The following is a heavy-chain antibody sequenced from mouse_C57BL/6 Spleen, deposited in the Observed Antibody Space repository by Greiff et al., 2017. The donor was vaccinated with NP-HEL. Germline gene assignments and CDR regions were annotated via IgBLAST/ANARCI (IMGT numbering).Heavy chain of an antibody. CDR3: ARDNGSSYDYFDY. Sequence: EVQLQQSGPGLVKPSQSLSLTCSVTGYSITSGYYWNWIRQFPGNKLEWMGYISYDGSNNYNPSLKNRISITRDTSKNQFFLKLNSVTTEDTATYYCARDNGSSYDYFDYWGQGTTLTVSS. J-gene: IGHJ2*01. V-gene: IGHV3-6*01. D-gene: IGHD1-1*01. CDR2: ISYDGSN. CDR1: GYSITSGYY.